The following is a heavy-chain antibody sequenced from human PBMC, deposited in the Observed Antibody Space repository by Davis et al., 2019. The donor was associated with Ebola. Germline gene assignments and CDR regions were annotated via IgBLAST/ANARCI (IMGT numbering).Heavy chain of an antibody. CDR2: FYYSGSP. Sequence: MPSETLSLTFAVYGGSFRGYYWGGIRQPPGKGLGWIGSFYYSGSPYYNPSLKSRVTISVDTSKNQFSLKLSSVTAADTAVYYCAQDSSGWYYFDYWGQGTLVTVSS. J-gene: IGHJ4*02. D-gene: IGHD6-19*01. V-gene: IGHV4-39*01. CDR3: AQDSSGWYYFDY. CDR1: GGSFRGYY.